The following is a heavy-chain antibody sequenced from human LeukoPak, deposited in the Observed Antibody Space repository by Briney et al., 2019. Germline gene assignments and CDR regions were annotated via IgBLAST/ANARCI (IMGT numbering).Heavy chain of an antibody. CDR3: ARNPGRTLVVVTAVDY. CDR1: GFTFSTHA. CDR2: ISYDGSNK. V-gene: IGHV3-30-3*01. D-gene: IGHD2-21*02. Sequence: GGSLRLSCAASGFTFSTHAMHWVRQAPGKGLEWVGVISYDGSNKYYGDSAKGRFTITRDNSKNTLYVQMNSLRVEDTAVYYCARNPGRTLVVVTAVDYWGQGTLVTVSS. J-gene: IGHJ4*02.